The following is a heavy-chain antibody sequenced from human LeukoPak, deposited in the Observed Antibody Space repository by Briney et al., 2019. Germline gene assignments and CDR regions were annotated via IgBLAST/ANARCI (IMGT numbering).Heavy chain of an antibody. J-gene: IGHJ6*03. CDR1: GGSISSGSYY. V-gene: IGHV4-61*09. CDR3: ARLPRIYYYYYTDV. CDR2: IYTSGST. Sequence: PSETLSLTCTVSGGSISSGSYYWSWIRQPAGKGLEWIGHIYTSGSTNYNPSLKSRVTISVDTSKNQFSLKLSSVTAADTAVYYCARLPRIYYYYYTDVWGKGTTVTVSS.